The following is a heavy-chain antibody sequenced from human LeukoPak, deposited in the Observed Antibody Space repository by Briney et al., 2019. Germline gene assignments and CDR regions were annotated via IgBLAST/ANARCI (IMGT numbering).Heavy chain of an antibody. J-gene: IGHJ4*02. CDR3: ARRGYSLATDY. Sequence: GGSLRLSCAASGFTFSSYSMNWARQAPGKGLEWVSYISYSSSTIYYADSVKGRFTISRDNAKNSLYLQMNSLRAEDTAVYYCARRGYSLATDYWGQGTLVTVSS. CDR1: GFTFSSYS. CDR2: ISYSSSTI. V-gene: IGHV3-48*04. D-gene: IGHD5-18*01.